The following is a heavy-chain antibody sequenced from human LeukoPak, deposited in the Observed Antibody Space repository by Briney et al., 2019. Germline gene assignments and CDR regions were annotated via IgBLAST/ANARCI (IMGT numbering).Heavy chain of an antibody. Sequence: SETLSLTCTVSGGSISSYYWSWIRQPAGKGLEWIGRIYTSGSTNYNPSLKSRVTISVDTSKNQFSLKLSSVTAADTAVYYCARPVSLGSYWYFDLWGRGTLVTVSS. CDR1: GGSISSYY. V-gene: IGHV4-4*07. CDR2: IYTSGST. CDR3: ARPVSLGSYWYFDL. D-gene: IGHD3-16*02. J-gene: IGHJ2*01.